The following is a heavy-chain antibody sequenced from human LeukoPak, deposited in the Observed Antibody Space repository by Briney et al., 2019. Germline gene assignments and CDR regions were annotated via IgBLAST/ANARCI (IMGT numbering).Heavy chain of an antibody. CDR3: TNGYNYYASWSLHEPFDM. CDR2: SSWNGAYI. V-gene: IGHV3-9*03. J-gene: IGHJ3*02. CDR1: GFTFDEYG. Sequence: PGGSLRLSCATSGFTFDEYGMHWVRQPPGKGLEGISGSSWNGAYILYADSVKGRFTVSRDNAKNSLYLQMNSLRPDDMVLYYCTNGYNYYASWSLHEPFDMWGQGTMVTVSS. D-gene: IGHD3-10*01.